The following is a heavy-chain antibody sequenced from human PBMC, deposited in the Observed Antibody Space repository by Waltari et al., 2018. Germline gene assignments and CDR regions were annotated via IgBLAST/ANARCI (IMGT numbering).Heavy chain of an antibody. CDR1: GGSISSPY. Sequence: QVQLQESGPGLVKPSETLSLTCTVSGGSISSPYWIWIRQPPGKGLEWIGYIYYSGSTNYNPSLKSRVTISVDTSKNQFSLKLSSVTAADTAVYYCARARDGKWLQLRNAFDIWGQGTMVTVSS. CDR3: ARARDGKWLQLRNAFDI. D-gene: IGHD5-12*01. CDR2: IYYSGST. V-gene: IGHV4-59*11. J-gene: IGHJ3*02.